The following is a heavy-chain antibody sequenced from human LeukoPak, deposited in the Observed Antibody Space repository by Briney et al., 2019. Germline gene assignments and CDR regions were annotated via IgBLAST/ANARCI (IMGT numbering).Heavy chain of an antibody. CDR2: ISAYNGNT. D-gene: IGHD2-2*01. Sequence: GASVKVSCKASGYTFTNYGINWVRQAPGQGLEWMGWISAYNGNTNYAQKLQGRVTMTTDTSTSTAYMELRSLRSDDTAVYYCARDHCSSTSCYDAFDIWGQGTMVTVSS. CDR3: ARDHCSSTSCYDAFDI. V-gene: IGHV1-18*01. J-gene: IGHJ3*02. CDR1: GYTFTNYG.